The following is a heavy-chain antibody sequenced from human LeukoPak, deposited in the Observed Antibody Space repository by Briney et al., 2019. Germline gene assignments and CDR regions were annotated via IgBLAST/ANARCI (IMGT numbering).Heavy chain of an antibody. D-gene: IGHD6-13*01. J-gene: IGHJ2*01. Sequence: GGSLRLSCAASGFTFSDYYMSWIRQAPGKGLEWVSSISSSSSYIYYADSVKGRFTISRDNAKNSLYLQMNSLRAEDTAVYYCARLSPGIAAAGYWYFDLWGRGTLVTVPS. CDR1: GFTFSDYY. CDR2: ISSSSSYI. CDR3: ARLSPGIAAAGYWYFDL. V-gene: IGHV3-11*06.